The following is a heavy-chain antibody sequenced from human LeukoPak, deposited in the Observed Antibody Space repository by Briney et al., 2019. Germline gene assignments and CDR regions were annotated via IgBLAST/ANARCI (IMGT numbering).Heavy chain of an antibody. CDR3: ARASITMVRGVINRNAFDI. D-gene: IGHD3-10*01. Sequence: SVKVSCKASGGTFSSYAISWVRQAPGQGLEWMGGIIPIFGTANYAQKFQGRVTITADESTSTAYMELSSLRSEDTAVYYCARASITMVRGVINRNAFDIWGQGTMVTVSS. CDR1: GGTFSSYA. CDR2: IIPIFGTA. V-gene: IGHV1-69*13. J-gene: IGHJ3*02.